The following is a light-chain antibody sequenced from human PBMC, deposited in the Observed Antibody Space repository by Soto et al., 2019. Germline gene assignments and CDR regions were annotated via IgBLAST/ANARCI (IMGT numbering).Light chain of an antibody. CDR2: DAS. V-gene: IGKV1-33*01. CDR3: QQYDNFPPYT. Sequence: DIQMTQSTSSLSPSIGDRVTITCQASRDISVYLNWYQHKPGKPPKLLVYDASNLQTGVPSRFSGSGSGTHFSLTISSLQPEDIATYYCQQYDNFPPYTFGQGTKLEIK. CDR1: RDISVY. J-gene: IGKJ2*01.